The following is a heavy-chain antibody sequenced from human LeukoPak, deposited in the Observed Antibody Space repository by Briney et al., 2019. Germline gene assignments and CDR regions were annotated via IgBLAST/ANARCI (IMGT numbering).Heavy chain of an antibody. J-gene: IGHJ4*02. CDR1: GGSISSSSYS. D-gene: IGHD5-24*01. V-gene: IGHV4-39*07. Sequence: PSETLSLTCTVSGGSISSSSYSWGWIRQPPGKGLEWIGSIYYSGSTYYNPSLKSRVTISVDTSKNQFSLKLSSVTAADTAVYYCARSERWLQLPFDYWGQGTLVTVSS. CDR2: IYYSGST. CDR3: ARSERWLQLPFDY.